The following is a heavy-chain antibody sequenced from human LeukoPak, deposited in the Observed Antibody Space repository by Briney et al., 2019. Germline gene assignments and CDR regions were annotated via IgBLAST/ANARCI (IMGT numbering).Heavy chain of an antibody. CDR2: IRYDGNNK. J-gene: IGHJ4*02. V-gene: IGHV3-30*02. CDR3: AKDHRHYYDNSGYYRGIFDY. D-gene: IGHD3-22*01. CDR1: GFTFSSFG. Sequence: GGSLRLSCAASGFTFSSFGMHWVRPAPGKGLEWVAYIRYDGNNKYYADSVKGRFTISRANSKNTLYLQMSSLRPEDTAVYYCAKDHRHYYDNSGYYRGIFDYWGQGTLVTVAS.